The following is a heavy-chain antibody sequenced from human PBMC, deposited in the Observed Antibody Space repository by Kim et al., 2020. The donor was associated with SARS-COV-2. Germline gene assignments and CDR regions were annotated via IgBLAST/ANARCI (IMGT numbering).Heavy chain of an antibody. V-gene: IGHV5-51*01. CDR3: ARRPRDYTNRDYYFYMDV. CDR1: GYSFPNYW. D-gene: IGHD4-4*01. CDR2: VYCGDSDA. Sequence: GESLKISCKGSGYSFPNYWIGWVRQMPGKGLEWMGIVYCGDSDARYSPSFQGQVTISADRSVNTAYLHLSSLKASDTGIYYCARRPRDYTNRDYYFYMDVWGQGTTVTVSS. J-gene: IGHJ6*03.